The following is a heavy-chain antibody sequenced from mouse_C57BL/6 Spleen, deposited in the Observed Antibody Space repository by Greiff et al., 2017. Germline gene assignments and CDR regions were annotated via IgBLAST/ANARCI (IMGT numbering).Heavy chain of an antibody. V-gene: IGHV10-1*01. CDR2: IRSKSNNYAT. CDR3: VRHEDYYGSSYWYFDV. Sequence: EVKVEESGGGLVQPKGSLKLSCAASGFSFNTYAMNWVRQAPGKGLEWVARIRSKSNNYATYYADSVKDRFTISRDDSESMLYLQMNNLKTEDTAMYYCVRHEDYYGSSYWYFDVWGTGTTVTVSS. D-gene: IGHD1-1*01. J-gene: IGHJ1*03. CDR1: GFSFNTYA.